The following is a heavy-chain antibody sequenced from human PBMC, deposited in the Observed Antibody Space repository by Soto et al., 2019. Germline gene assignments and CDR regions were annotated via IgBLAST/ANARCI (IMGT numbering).Heavy chain of an antibody. CDR1: GFSFSSYG. Sequence: QVQLVESGGGVVQPGRSLRLSCAASGFSFSSYGMHWVRQAPGKGLAWVAFISYDSSNNDYADSVKGRFTISRDNSKNTLYLQMNSLRAEDTAVYYCALLDNWNDDLDYWGQGTLVTVSS. D-gene: IGHD1-20*01. V-gene: IGHV3-30*03. CDR3: ALLDNWNDDLDY. J-gene: IGHJ4*02. CDR2: ISYDSSNN.